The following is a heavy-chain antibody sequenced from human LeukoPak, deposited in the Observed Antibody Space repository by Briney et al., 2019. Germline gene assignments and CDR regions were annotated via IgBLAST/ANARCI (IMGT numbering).Heavy chain of an antibody. V-gene: IGHV6-1*01. CDR2: IYYGSKWYN. CDR3: ARGNGYTYGSYYFDY. Sequence: SQTLSLTCAISGDSISSNSAAWNWIRQSPSRGLEWLGRIYYGSKWYNDYAESVKSRITVNPDTSKNQFSLQLNSVTPEDTAVYFCARGNGYTYGSYYFDYWGQGALVTVSS. J-gene: IGHJ4*02. D-gene: IGHD5-18*01. CDR1: GDSISSNSAA.